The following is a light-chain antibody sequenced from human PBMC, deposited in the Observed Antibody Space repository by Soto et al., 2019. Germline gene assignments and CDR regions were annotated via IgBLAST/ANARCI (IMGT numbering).Light chain of an antibody. Sequence: DIQMTQSPSTLSASVGDRVTITCRASQSISSWLAWYQQKPGKAPKLLIYDASSLESGVPSRFSGSGSGTDFTLNISSLQPDDFATYYCQQYNSYSWTFGQGTNVEIK. V-gene: IGKV1-5*01. CDR3: QQYNSYSWT. J-gene: IGKJ1*01. CDR1: QSISSW. CDR2: DAS.